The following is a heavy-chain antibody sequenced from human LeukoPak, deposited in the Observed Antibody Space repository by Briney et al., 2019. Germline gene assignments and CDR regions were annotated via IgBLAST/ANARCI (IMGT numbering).Heavy chain of an antibody. J-gene: IGHJ4*02. V-gene: IGHV3-53*01. CDR2: IFIGGIT. D-gene: IGHD3-9*01. CDR3: ARASTTGYRYFDY. Sequence: PGGSLRLSCAASGFSVSTNYMSWVRQAPGKGLEWVSLIFIGGITYYADSVKGRFTISRENSKNTLYLQMNSLRAEDTAVYYCARASTTGYRYFDYWGQGTLVTVSS. CDR1: GFSVSTNY.